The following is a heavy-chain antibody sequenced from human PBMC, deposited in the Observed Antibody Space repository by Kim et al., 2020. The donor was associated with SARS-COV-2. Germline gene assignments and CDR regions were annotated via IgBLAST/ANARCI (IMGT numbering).Heavy chain of an antibody. Sequence: YCADSVKVRFTISRDNAKNSLELQMNSLRAEDTAVYYCARERSNRNAFDIWGQGTMVTVSS. V-gene: IGHV3-21*01. D-gene: IGHD3-16*01. J-gene: IGHJ3*02. CDR3: ARERSNRNAFDI.